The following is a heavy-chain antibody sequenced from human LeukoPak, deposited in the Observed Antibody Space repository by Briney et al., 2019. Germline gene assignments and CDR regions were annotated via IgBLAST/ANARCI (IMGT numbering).Heavy chain of an antibody. D-gene: IGHD2-2*02. CDR2: IKQDGSEK. J-gene: IGHJ5*02. CDR1: GFTFSSYW. CDR3: AREESRLLYHWFDP. V-gene: IGHV3-7*01. Sequence: QTGGSLRLSCAASGFTFSSYWMSWVRQAPGKGLEWVANIKQDGSEKYYVDSVKGRFTISRDNSKNTLYLQMNSLRAEDTAVYYCAREESRLLYHWFDPWGQGTLVTVSS.